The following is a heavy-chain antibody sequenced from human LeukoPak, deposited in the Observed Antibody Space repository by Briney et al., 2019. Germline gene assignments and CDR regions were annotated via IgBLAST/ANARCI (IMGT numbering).Heavy chain of an antibody. D-gene: IGHD5-18*01. CDR2: ISGSGFTI. CDR1: GFTLSNYS. V-gene: IGHV3-48*04. CDR3: ASHTEGDAFDI. J-gene: IGHJ3*02. Sequence: GGSLRLSCAVSGFTLSNYSMNWVRQAPGKGLEWISYISGSGFTIHYAGSVKGRFTISRDNAKNSLYLEMSDLTGDDSAVDCCASHTEGDAFDIWGQGTMVTVSS.